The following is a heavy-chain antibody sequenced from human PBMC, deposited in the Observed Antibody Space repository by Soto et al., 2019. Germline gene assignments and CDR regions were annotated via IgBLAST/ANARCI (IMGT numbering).Heavy chain of an antibody. CDR2: IYSGGST. D-gene: IGHD2-15*01. Sequence: GGSLRLSCAASGFTVSSNYMSWVRQAPGKGLEWVSVIYSGGSTYYPGSVKGRFTISRENAKNSLYLQMNSLRAGDTAVYYCARGPTEYCSGGSCYRDGAFDIWGQGTMVTVSS. CDR1: GFTVSSNY. CDR3: ARGPTEYCSGGSCYRDGAFDI. J-gene: IGHJ3*02. V-gene: IGHV3-66*01.